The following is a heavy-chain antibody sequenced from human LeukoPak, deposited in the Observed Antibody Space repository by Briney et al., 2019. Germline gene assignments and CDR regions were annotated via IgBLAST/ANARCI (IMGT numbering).Heavy chain of an antibody. CDR3: ARDDDGSGSYYRD. CDR2: ISSSSSYI. Sequence: PGGSLRLSCAASGFTFSSYSMNWVRQAPGKGLEWVSSISSSSSYIYYADSVKGRFTISRDNAKNSLYLQMNSLRAEDTAVYYCARDDDGSGSYYRDWGQGTLVTVSS. D-gene: IGHD3-10*01. V-gene: IGHV3-21*01. J-gene: IGHJ4*02. CDR1: GFTFSSYS.